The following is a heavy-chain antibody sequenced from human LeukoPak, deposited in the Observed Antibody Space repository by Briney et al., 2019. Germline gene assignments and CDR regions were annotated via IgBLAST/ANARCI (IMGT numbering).Heavy chain of an antibody. V-gene: IGHV3-23*01. CDR1: GFTFSNHA. J-gene: IGHJ4*02. CDR3: AKGGRPIWFGEPDY. Sequence: GGSLRLSCAASGFTFSNHAMAWVRQVPGRGLEWVSSIGRDSDWTLFADSVQGRLTISRDNSKNTLYLQMNSLRAEDTAVYYCAKGGRPIWFGEPDYWGQGTLVTVSS. CDR2: IGRDSDWT. D-gene: IGHD3-10*01.